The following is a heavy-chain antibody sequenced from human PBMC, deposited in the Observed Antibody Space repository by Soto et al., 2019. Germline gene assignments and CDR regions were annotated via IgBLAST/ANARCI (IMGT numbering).Heavy chain of an antibody. V-gene: IGHV1-69*13. Sequence: GASVKVSCKASGGTFSSYAISWVRQAPGQGLEWMGGIIPIFGTANYAQKFQGRVTITADESTSTAYMELSSLRSEDTAVYYCARVGTEARNYYYYGMDVWGQGTTVTVSS. CDR1: GGTFSSYA. CDR3: ARVGTEARNYYYYGMDV. D-gene: IGHD6-6*01. CDR2: IIPIFGTA. J-gene: IGHJ6*02.